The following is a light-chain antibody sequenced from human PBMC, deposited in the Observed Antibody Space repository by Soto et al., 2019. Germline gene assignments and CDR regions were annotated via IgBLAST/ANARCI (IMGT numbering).Light chain of an antibody. Sequence: DIQMTQSPSSLSASVGDRVTITCRASQSISSYLNWYQQKPGKAPKLLIYAASSLQSGVPSRFSGSGSGTDFTLTINSLQPEDVATYYCYQNYNLPPWTFGQGTKVDIK. CDR1: QSISSY. J-gene: IGKJ1*01. V-gene: IGKV1-39*01. CDR3: YQNYNLPPWT. CDR2: AAS.